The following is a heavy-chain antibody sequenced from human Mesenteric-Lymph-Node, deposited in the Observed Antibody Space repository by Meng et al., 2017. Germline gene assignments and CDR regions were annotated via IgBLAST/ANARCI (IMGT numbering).Heavy chain of an antibody. CDR3: ARGPRVSDVWGSYRYYWFDP. Sequence: GSLRLSCAVYGWSFSAYYLSWIRQPPGKGLEWIGEINHSGSTNYNPSLKSGVTISVDTSKNQFSLTLSTVTAADTDVYYCARGPRVSDVWGSYRYYWFDPWGQGTLVTVSS. CDR1: GWSFSAYY. CDR2: INHSGST. V-gene: IGHV4-34*01. J-gene: IGHJ5*02. D-gene: IGHD3-16*02.